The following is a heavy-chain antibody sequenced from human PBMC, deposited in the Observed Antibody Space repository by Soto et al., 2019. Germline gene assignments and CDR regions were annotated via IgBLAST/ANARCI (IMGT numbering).Heavy chain of an antibody. CDR2: IGHSGAIK. CDR3: ARASTAATLGVLGS. D-gene: IGHD3-3*01. Sequence: PGGSLRLSCAASGFTFDTYEMNWVRQAPGKGLEWVAYIGHSGAIKYYAASVKGRFIISRDNAKNSLYLQMNSLRAEDTAVYYCARASTAATLGVLGSWGQGTLVTVSS. J-gene: IGHJ5*02. V-gene: IGHV3-48*03. CDR1: GFTFDTYE.